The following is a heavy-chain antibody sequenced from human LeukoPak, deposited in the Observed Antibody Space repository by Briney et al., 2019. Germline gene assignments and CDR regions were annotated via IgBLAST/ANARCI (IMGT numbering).Heavy chain of an antibody. Sequence: ASVKVSCKASGGTFINYSITWVRQAPGQGPEWMGRIIPIIGMEDYAQKFQGRVTITADESTSTAYMELSSLRSEDTAVYYCARGGGGITIFGVKPGYYMDVWGKGTTVTVSS. D-gene: IGHD3-3*01. J-gene: IGHJ6*03. CDR2: IIPIIGME. CDR1: GGTFINYS. CDR3: ARGGGGITIFGVKPGYYMDV. V-gene: IGHV1-69*04.